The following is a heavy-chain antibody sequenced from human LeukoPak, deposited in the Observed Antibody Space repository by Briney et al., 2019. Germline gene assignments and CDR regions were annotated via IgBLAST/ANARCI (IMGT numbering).Heavy chain of an antibody. CDR1: GGSISISNYY. D-gene: IGHD3-10*01. CDR3: AKSIGYGLVDI. Sequence: SETLSLTRTVPGGSISISNYYWGWIRQPPRKGLEWIGNIFYSGSTYYSPSLKSRVTISLDTPRNQFSLKLNSVTATTTAVFICAKSIGYGLVDIWGQETMVTVSS. J-gene: IGHJ3*02. CDR2: IFYSGST. V-gene: IGHV4-39*07.